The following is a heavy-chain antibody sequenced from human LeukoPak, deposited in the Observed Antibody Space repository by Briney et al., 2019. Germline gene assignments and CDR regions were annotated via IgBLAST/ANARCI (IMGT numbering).Heavy chain of an antibody. V-gene: IGHV4-31*03. Sequence: PSETLSLTCTVSGGSISSGGYYWRWIRQHPGKGLEWIGYIYYSGSTYYNPSLKSRVTISVDTSNNQFSLKLSSVTAADTAVYYCARDSGYEPDGVFDYWGQGTLVTVSS. J-gene: IGHJ4*02. CDR2: IYYSGST. D-gene: IGHD5-12*01. CDR3: ARDSGYEPDGVFDY. CDR1: GGSISSGGYY.